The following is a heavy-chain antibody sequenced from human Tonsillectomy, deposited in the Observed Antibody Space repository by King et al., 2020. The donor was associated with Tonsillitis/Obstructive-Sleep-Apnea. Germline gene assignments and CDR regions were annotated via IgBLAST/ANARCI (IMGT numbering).Heavy chain of an antibody. J-gene: IGHJ5*02. V-gene: IGHV1-69*12. CDR3: ARDPDYYDSSGYYPDEDLYNWFDP. Sequence: QLVQSGVEVKKPGSSVKVSCKTSGGTFNTYAFTWVRQAPGQGLEWMGGIIPIFNTANYAQKFQGRVTITADESTSTAYMELSSLRSDDTAVYYCARDPDYYDSSGYYPDEDLYNWFDPWGQGTLVTVSS. CDR1: GGTFNTYA. D-gene: IGHD3-22*01. CDR2: IIPIFNTA.